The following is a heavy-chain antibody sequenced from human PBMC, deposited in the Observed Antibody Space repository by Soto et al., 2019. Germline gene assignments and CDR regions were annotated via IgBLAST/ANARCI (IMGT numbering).Heavy chain of an antibody. CDR2: SRNKANSYTT. J-gene: IGHJ4*02. V-gene: IGHV3-72*01. D-gene: IGHD3-10*01. Sequence: EVQLVEAGGGLVQPGGTLSRSCAASGFSFNDRYMDWVRQAPGKGLEWVGRSRNKANSYTTEYAASVKDRFIISRDESKSSLYLQMNSLDTEDTAVYYCVRMSDSGSFHFDHWGQGTRVTVSS. CDR1: GFSFNDRY. CDR3: VRMSDSGSFHFDH.